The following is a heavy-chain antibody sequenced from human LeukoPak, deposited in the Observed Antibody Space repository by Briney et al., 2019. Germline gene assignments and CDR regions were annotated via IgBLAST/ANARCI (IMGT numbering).Heavy chain of an antibody. CDR1: GFSFSSYW. CDR2: INGDGSST. V-gene: IGHV3-74*01. CDR3: ARPLNSGWYRGYYYGMDV. J-gene: IGHJ6*02. Sequence: GGSLRLSCAASGFSFSSYWMHWVRQAPGKGLVWVSRINGDGSSTSYADSVKGRFTISRDNAKNTLYLQMNSLRAEDTAVYYCARPLNSGWYRGYYYGMDVWGQGTTVTVSS. D-gene: IGHD6-19*01.